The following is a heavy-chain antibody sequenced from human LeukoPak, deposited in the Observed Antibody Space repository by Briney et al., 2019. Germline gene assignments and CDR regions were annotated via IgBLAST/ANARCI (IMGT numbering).Heavy chain of an antibody. CDR2: ITTYNGDT. J-gene: IGHJ4*02. CDR1: GYTFTNHG. Sequence: ASVKVSCKASGYTFTNHGFSWVRQAPGQGLEWMGWITTYNGDTNYAQKFQGRVTMTTDTSTSTAYMELRSLRSGDTAVYYCARRMNSGSYYPSYYFDSWGQGTLVTVSS. CDR3: ARRMNSGSYYPSYYFDS. D-gene: IGHD3-10*01. V-gene: IGHV1-18*01.